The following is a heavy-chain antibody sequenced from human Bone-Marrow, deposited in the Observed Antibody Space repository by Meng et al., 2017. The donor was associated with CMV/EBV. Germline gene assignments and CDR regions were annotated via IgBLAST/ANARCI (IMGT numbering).Heavy chain of an antibody. Sequence: TVPGGSISSSTYYWGWIRQHPGKGLEWIGSIYYSASTYYNPSLKSRVTISVDTSKNQFSLKLSSVTAADTAVYYCARHWGAVVNWFDPWGQGTLVTVSS. D-gene: IGHD6-19*01. CDR2: IYYSAST. CDR3: ARHWGAVVNWFDP. CDR1: GGSISSSTYY. J-gene: IGHJ5*02. V-gene: IGHV4-39*01.